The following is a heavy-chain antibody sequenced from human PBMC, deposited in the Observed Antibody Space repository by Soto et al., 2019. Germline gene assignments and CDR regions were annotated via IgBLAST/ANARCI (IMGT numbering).Heavy chain of an antibody. CDR2: IKRKIDGETT. CDR3: TTGSVEGV. V-gene: IGHV3-15*07. CDR1: GFSITNAW. D-gene: IGHD2-15*01. J-gene: IGHJ6*02. Sequence: EVHLVESGGGLVKPGGSLRLSCVASGFSITNAWMNWVRQAPGKGLEWVGRIKRKIDGETTDYAAPVKGRFTISRDDSKNMLYLQMNSLKADDTALYYCTTGSVEGVWGQGTTVTVSS.